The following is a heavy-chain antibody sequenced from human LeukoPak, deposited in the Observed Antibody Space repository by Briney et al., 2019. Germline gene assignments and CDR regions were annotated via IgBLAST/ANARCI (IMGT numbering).Heavy chain of an antibody. J-gene: IGHJ4*02. V-gene: IGHV7-4-1*02. Sequence: ASVKVSCKASGYTFTSYAMNWVRQAPGQGLEWMGWINTNTGNPTYALGFTGRFVFSLDTSVSTAYLQISSLKAEDTAVYYCAREGAVAGTHPFGYWGQGTLVTVSS. CDR1: GYTFTSYA. D-gene: IGHD6-19*01. CDR2: INTNTGNP. CDR3: AREGAVAGTHPFGY.